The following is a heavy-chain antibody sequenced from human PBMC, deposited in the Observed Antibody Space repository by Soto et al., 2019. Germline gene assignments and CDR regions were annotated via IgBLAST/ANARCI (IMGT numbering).Heavy chain of an antibody. J-gene: IGHJ4*02. D-gene: IGHD2-2*01. CDR2: IIPILGIA. V-gene: IGHV1-69*02. CDR3: ASGVSSTRLIRSREIYYFDY. Sequence: SVKVSCKASGGTFSSYTISWVRQAPGQGLEWMGRIIPILGIANYAQKFQGRVTITADKSTSTAYMELSSLRSEDTAVYYCASGVSSTRLIRSREIYYFDYWGQETLVTVSS. CDR1: GGTFSSYT.